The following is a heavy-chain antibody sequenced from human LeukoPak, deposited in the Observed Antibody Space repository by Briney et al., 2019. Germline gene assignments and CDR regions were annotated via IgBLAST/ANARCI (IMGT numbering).Heavy chain of an antibody. J-gene: IGHJ4*02. CDR1: GFTFSSYG. Sequence: PGGSLRLSCAASGFTFSSYGMHWVRQAPGKGLEWVSSISSSSSYIYYADSVKGRFTISRDNAKNSLYLQMNSLRAEDTAVYYCARYYYDSSGYYSDDYWGQGTLVTVSS. V-gene: IGHV3-21*01. D-gene: IGHD3-22*01. CDR2: ISSSSSYI. CDR3: ARYYYDSSGYYSDDY.